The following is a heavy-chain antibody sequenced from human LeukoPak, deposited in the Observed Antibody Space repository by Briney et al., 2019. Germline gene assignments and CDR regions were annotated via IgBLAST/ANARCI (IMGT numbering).Heavy chain of an antibody. CDR2: ISYDGSNK. CDR3: ARDRRQQRTFDY. D-gene: IGHD6-25*01. Sequence: GRSLRLSCAASGFTFSSYAMHWVRQAPGKGLEWVAVISYDGSNKYYADSVKGRFTISRDNSKNTLYLQMNSLRAEDTAVYYCARDRRQQRTFDYWGQGTLVTVSS. V-gene: IGHV3-30*04. J-gene: IGHJ4*02. CDR1: GFTFSSYA.